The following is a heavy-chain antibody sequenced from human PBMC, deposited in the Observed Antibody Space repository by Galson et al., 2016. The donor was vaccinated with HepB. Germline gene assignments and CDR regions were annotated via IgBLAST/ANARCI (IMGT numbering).Heavy chain of an antibody. CDR3: AKRDYSDSDGYLPLFES. D-gene: IGHD3-22*01. CDR2: ITGNGGTT. J-gene: IGHJ4*02. V-gene: IGHV3-23*01. Sequence: SLRLSCAASGFILRDHYMEWVRQAPGKGPEWVSVITGNGGTTYYTDSVKGRFTISRDNFKSTLYLHMNSLRVDDTAVYYCAKRDYSDSDGYLPLFESWGQGTLVTVSS. CDR1: GFILRDHY.